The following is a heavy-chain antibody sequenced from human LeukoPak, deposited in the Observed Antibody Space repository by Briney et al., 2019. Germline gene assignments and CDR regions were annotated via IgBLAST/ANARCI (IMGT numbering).Heavy chain of an antibody. CDR1: GFTFSSYG. V-gene: IGHV3-30*02. CDR3: AKDPYYDYVWGSYPNDAFDI. CDR2: IRYDGSNK. J-gene: IGHJ3*02. Sequence: GGSLRLSCAASGFTFSSYGMHWVRQAPGKGLEWVAFIRYDGSNKYYADSVKGRFTISRDNSKNTLYLQMNSLRAEDTAVYYCAKDPYYDYVWGSYPNDAFDIWGQGTMVTVSS. D-gene: IGHD3-16*02.